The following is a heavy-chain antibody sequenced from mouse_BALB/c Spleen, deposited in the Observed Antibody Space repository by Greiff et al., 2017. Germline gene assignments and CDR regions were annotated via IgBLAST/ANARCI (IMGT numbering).Heavy chain of an antibody. V-gene: IGHV1-5*01. J-gene: IGHJ1*01. Sequence: DVQLQESGTVLARPGASVKMSCKASGYSFTSYWMHWVKQRPGQGLEWIGAIYPGNSDTSYNQKFKGKAKLTAVTSASTAYMELSSLTNEDSAVYYCRTYGPNWYFDVWGAGTTVTVSS. CDR3: RTYGPNWYFDV. CDR1: GYSFTSYW. CDR2: IYPGNSDT. D-gene: IGHD1-1*02.